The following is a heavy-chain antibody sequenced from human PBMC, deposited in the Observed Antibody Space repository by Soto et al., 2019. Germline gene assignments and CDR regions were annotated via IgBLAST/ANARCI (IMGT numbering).Heavy chain of an antibody. J-gene: IGHJ4*02. D-gene: IGHD1-26*01. Sequence: EVQLLESGGGLVQPGGSLRLSCAASGFTFSSYAMSWVRQAPGKGLGWVSAIRGSGGSTYYADSVKGRFTISRDNSKNTLDLQMNRLRAEDTAVYYCAKENSGSFISPDHFDYWGQGTLVPVSS. CDR2: IRGSGGST. V-gene: IGHV3-23*01. CDR1: GFTFSSYA. CDR3: AKENSGSFISPDHFDY.